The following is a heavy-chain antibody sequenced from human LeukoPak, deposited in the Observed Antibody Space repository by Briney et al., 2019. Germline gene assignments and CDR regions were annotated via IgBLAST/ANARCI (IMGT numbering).Heavy chain of an antibody. CDR2: ISNSATTI. V-gene: IGHV3-11*01. J-gene: IGHJ4*02. D-gene: IGHD6-6*01. CDR1: GFTFSDYY. CDR3: ARRRDSSGAWD. Sequence: GGSLRLSCAASGFTFSDYYMSWIRQSPGKGLEWLSYISNSATTIHYADSVKGRFTTSRDNAKSSLYLQMNSLRAEDTAVYYCARRRDSSGAWDWGQGTLVTVSS.